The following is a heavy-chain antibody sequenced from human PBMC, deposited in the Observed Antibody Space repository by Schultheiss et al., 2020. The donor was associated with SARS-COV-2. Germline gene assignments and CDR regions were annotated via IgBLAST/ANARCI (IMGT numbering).Heavy chain of an antibody. CDR2: ISYDGSNK. V-gene: IGHV3-30*19. D-gene: IGHD6-6*01. CDR1: GFTFSSYG. CDR3: ARGVRYSSSSYFDY. Sequence: GGSLRLSCAASGFTFSSYGMHWVRQAPGKGLEWVAVISYDGSNKYYADSVKGRFTISRDNSKNTLYLQMNSLRAEDTAVYYCARGVRYSSSSYFDYWGQGTLVTVSS. J-gene: IGHJ4*02.